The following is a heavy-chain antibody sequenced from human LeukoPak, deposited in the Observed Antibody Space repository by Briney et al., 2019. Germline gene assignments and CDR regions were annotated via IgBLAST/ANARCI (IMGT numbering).Heavy chain of an antibody. CDR1: GDSISSYY. V-gene: IGHV4-59*08. CDR3: ATQGNYFRISDY. D-gene: IGHD4-11*01. CDR2: IYYSGST. Sequence: SETLSLTCTVSGDSISSYYWSWIRRPPGKGLEWIGYIYYSGSTNYNPSLKSRVTISVDTSNNQFSLKLTSVTAADTAVYYCATQGNYFRISDYWGQGTLVTVSS. J-gene: IGHJ4*02.